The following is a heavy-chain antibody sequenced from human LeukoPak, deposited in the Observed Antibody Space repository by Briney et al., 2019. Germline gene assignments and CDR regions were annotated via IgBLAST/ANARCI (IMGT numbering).Heavy chain of an antibody. V-gene: IGHV3-21*01. CDR3: ARGYSSGWYVFDY. CDR2: ISSSTSYI. D-gene: IGHD6-19*01. CDR1: GFTFSSYS. Sequence: GGSLRLSYSASGFTFSSYSMHWVRQAPGKGLEWVSSISSSTSYIYYADSVKGRFTISRDNAKNSLYLQMNSLRAEDTAMYYCARGYSSGWYVFDYWGPGTLVTVSS. J-gene: IGHJ4*02.